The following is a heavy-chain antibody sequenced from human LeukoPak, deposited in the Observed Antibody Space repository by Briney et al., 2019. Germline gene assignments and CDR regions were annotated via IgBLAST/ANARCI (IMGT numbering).Heavy chain of an antibody. Sequence: GGSLRLSCAASGFTFTAYWMTWVRQTPGKGLEWVANIKQDGSEKYYVDSVKGRFTISRDNAKNSLYLQMNSLRAEDTAVYYCARDLGKGFDPWGQGTLVTVSS. CDR2: IKQDGSEK. CDR3: ARDLGKGFDP. D-gene: IGHD1-14*01. CDR1: GFTFTAYW. J-gene: IGHJ5*02. V-gene: IGHV3-7*01.